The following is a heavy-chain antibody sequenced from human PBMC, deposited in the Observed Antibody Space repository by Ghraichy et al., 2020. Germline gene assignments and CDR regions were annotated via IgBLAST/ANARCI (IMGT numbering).Heavy chain of an antibody. CDR3: ARTVASGWFYDY. Sequence: GGSLRLSCAASGFTFSGYAMSWVRQAPGKGLEWVSTITWNSASTHYADSVKGRSTISRDNYKNAVYLQVTSLREDDTAVYFCARTVASGWFYDYWGRGTLVTVSS. D-gene: IGHD6-19*01. J-gene: IGHJ4*02. V-gene: IGHV3-23*01. CDR1: GFTFSGYA. CDR2: ITWNSAST.